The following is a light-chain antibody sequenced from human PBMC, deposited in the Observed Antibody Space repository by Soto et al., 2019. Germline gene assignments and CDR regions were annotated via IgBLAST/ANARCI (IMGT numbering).Light chain of an antibody. J-gene: IGLJ1*01. CDR3: SSFAVSHIV. Sequence: SALTQPPSASGSPGQSVTISCTGTSSDIGGYDFVSWYQQHPDKAPKLIIYEVNKRPSGVPDRFSGSRSGNTASLTVSGLQAEDEADYYCSSFAVSHIVFGTGTKVTVL. CDR1: SSDIGGYDF. V-gene: IGLV2-8*01. CDR2: EVN.